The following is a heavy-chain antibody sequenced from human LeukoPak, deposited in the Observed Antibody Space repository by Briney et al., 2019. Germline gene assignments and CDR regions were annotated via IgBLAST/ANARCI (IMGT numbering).Heavy chain of an antibody. CDR2: IYYSGST. D-gene: IGHD6-19*01. V-gene: IGHV4-59*01. J-gene: IGHJ4*02. CDR1: GGSISSYY. CDR3: ARRARGYSSGRPTYYFDY. Sequence: SETLPLTCTVSGGSISSYYWSWIRQPPGKGLEWIGYIYYSGSTNYNPSLKSRVTISVDTSKNQFSLKLSSVTAADTAVYYCARRARGYSSGRPTYYFDYWGQGTLVTVSS.